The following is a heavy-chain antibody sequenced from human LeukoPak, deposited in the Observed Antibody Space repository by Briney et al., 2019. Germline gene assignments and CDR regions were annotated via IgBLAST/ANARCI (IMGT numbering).Heavy chain of an antibody. J-gene: IGHJ4*02. CDR2: IIPIFGTA. CDR3: ARERRSGSYYSLADY. Sequence: SVKVSCKASGGTFSSYAISWVRQAPGQGLEWMGGIIPIFGTANYAQKFQGRVTITADKSTSTAYMELSSLRSEDTAVYYCARERRSGSYYSLADYWGQGTLVTVSS. CDR1: GGTFSSYA. D-gene: IGHD1-26*01. V-gene: IGHV1-69*06.